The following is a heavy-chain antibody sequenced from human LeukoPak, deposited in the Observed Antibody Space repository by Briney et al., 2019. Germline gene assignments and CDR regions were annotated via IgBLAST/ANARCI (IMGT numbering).Heavy chain of an antibody. CDR1: DGSISDSSYY. V-gene: IGHV4-39*01. J-gene: IGHJ4*02. D-gene: IGHD3-3*01. CDR2: IYFTGTT. CDR3: ARHVVGLSGDFVVNYFDY. Sequence: SETLSLTCTVSDGSISDSSYYWGWIRQPPGKGLEWIGSIYFTGTTNYNPSLRSRVTISVDTSKSQFSLRLSSVTAADTAVYYCARHVVGLSGDFVVNYFDYWGQGTPVTVSS.